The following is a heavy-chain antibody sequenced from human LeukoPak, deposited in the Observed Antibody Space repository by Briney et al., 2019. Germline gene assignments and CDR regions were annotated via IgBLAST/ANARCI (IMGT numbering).Heavy chain of an antibody. V-gene: IGHV3-53*05. J-gene: IGHJ4*02. D-gene: IGHD1-26*01. CDR3: AKMVGTTNFDY. CDR1: GFTVSSNY. Sequence: GGSLRLSCAASGFTVSSNYMSWVRQAPGKGLEWVSVIYSGGSTYYADSVKGRFTISRDNSKNTLYLEMNSLRVEDSAVYYCAKMVGTTNFDYWGQGTLVTVSS. CDR2: IYSGGST.